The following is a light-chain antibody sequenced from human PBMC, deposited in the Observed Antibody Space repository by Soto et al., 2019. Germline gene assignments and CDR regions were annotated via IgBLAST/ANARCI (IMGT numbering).Light chain of an antibody. Sequence: SYELTQPSSVSVSPGQTARITCSGDVLAKKYARWFQQKPGQAPVLVIYKDSERPSGIPEQFSGSSSGTTVTLTISGAQVEDEADYYCYSAADNNGVFGGGTKLTVL. J-gene: IGLJ2*01. V-gene: IGLV3-27*01. CDR3: YSAADNNGV. CDR2: KDS. CDR1: VLAKKY.